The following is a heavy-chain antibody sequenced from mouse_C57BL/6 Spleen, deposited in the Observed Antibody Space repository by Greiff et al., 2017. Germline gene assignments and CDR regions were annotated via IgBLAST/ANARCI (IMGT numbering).Heavy chain of an antibody. CDR1: GYTFTSYW. Sequence: QVQLKQSGAELAKPGASVKLSCKASGYTFTSYWMHWVKQRPGQGLEWIGDINPSSGYTKSNQKFKVKATLTADKSSSPAYMQLSSLTYEDSAVYYCARSYGYSFGYWGQGATLTAAS. J-gene: IGHJ2*01. V-gene: IGHV1-7*01. CDR2: INPSSGYT. CDR3: ARSYGYSFGY. D-gene: IGHD2-2*01.